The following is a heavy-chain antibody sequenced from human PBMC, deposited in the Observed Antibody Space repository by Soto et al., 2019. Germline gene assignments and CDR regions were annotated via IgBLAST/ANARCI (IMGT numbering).Heavy chain of an antibody. CDR2: IYYSGST. Sequence: TSETLSLTCTVAGGSISSYYWSWIRQPPGKGLEWIGYIYYSGSTNYNPSLKSRVTISVDTSKNQFSLKLSSVTAADTAVYYCAREEGYSSGFDWGQGTLVTVSS. CDR3: AREEGYSSGFD. CDR1: GGSISSYY. J-gene: IGHJ4*02. D-gene: IGHD6-19*01. V-gene: IGHV4-59*01.